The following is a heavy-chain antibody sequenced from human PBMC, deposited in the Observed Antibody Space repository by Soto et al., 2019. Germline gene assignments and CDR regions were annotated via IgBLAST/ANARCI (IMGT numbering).Heavy chain of an antibody. CDR2: ISSSSSYI. Sequence: GGSLRLSCAASGFTCSSYSMNWVRQAPGKGLEWFSSISSSSSYIYYADSVKGRFTISRDNAKNSLYLQMNSLRAEDTAVYYCARGTDFWSGSGVPGIYGMDVWGQGTTVTVSS. CDR3: ARGTDFWSGSGVPGIYGMDV. CDR1: GFTCSSYS. D-gene: IGHD3-3*01. V-gene: IGHV3-21*01. J-gene: IGHJ6*02.